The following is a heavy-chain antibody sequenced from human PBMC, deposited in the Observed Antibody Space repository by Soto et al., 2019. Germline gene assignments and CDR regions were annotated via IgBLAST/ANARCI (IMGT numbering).Heavy chain of an antibody. D-gene: IGHD6-19*01. V-gene: IGHV4-30-2*01. J-gene: IGHJ4*02. CDR2: IYHSGST. CDR3: TSAGGLGAVAADY. Sequence: HLQLQESGSGLVKPSQTLSITCAVSGGSISSVGYSWSWIRQPPGKGLEWIGYIYHSGSTYYNPSLKSRDTITVDRSQNQFSLKLSSVTAADTAVYYCTSAGGLGAVAADYWGQGTMVTVSS. CDR1: GGSISSVGYS.